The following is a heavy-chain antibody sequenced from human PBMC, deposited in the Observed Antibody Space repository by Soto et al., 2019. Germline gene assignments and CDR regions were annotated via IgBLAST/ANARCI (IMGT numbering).Heavy chain of an antibody. D-gene: IGHD2-15*01. J-gene: IGHJ4*02. CDR2: ISGSGGST. CDR1: GFTFSSYA. Sequence: EVQLLESGGGLVQPGGSLRLSCAASGFTFSSYAMSWVRQAPGKGLEWVSAISGSGGSTYYADSVKGRFTISRDNSKNTLYLQMNSLRAEDTAVYYCAKDGARGIVVVVAARPHFDYWGQGTRVTVSS. V-gene: IGHV3-23*01. CDR3: AKDGARGIVVVVAARPHFDY.